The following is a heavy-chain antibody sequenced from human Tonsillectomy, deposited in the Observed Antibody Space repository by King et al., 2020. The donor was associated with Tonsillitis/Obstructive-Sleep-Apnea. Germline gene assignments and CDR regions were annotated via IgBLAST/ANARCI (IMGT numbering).Heavy chain of an antibody. V-gene: IGHV3-48*02. CDR1: GFTFSSYS. J-gene: IGHJ4*02. Sequence: VQLVESGGGLVQPGGSLRLSCAASGFTFSSYSMNWVRQAPGKGLEWVSYISSSSSTIYYEDSVKGRFPISRDNAKNSLYLQMNSLRDEDTAVYYCARASGFLESIDYWGQGTLVTVSS. CDR3: ARASGFLESIDY. CDR2: ISSSSSTI. D-gene: IGHD3-3*01.